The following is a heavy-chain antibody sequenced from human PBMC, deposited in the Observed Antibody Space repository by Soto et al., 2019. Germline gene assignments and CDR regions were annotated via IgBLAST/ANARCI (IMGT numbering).Heavy chain of an antibody. CDR3: AKGRYYGSGNAFDI. J-gene: IGHJ3*02. D-gene: IGHD3-10*01. CDR1: GFTFSSYA. CDR2: ISNSGGSE. V-gene: IGHV3-23*01. Sequence: VQLLESGGGLVQPGGSLRLSCAASGFTFSSYAMSWVRQAPGKGLEWVSTISNSGGSEYYADSVKGRFTISRDNPKNTLYLQMTCLRAEDTALYYCAKGRYYGSGNAFDIWGQGTMVTVSS.